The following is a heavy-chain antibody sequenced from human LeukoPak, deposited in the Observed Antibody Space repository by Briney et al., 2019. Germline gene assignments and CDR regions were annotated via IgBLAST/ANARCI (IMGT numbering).Heavy chain of an antibody. Sequence: GGSLRLSCAASGFTFSSYEMNWVRQAPGKGLEWVSYISSSGSTIYYADSVKGRFTISRDDAKNSLFLQMNSLRAEDTAVYYCATIHSRPYWGQGTLVTVSS. D-gene: IGHD2-15*01. CDR2: ISSSGSTI. CDR1: GFTFSSYE. J-gene: IGHJ4*02. CDR3: ATIHSRPY. V-gene: IGHV3-48*03.